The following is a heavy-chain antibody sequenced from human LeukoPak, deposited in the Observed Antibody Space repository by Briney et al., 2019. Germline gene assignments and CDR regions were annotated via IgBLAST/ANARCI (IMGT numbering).Heavy chain of an antibody. J-gene: IGHJ6*04. CDR3: ARGSAVAGMDV. V-gene: IGHV4-4*07. Sequence: SETLSLTCTVSGGSISSYYWSWIRQPAGKGLEWIGSIYYSGSTYYNPSLKSRVTISVDTSKNQFSLKLSSVTAADTAVYYCARGSAVAGMDVWGKGTTVTVSS. D-gene: IGHD6-19*01. CDR2: IYYSGST. CDR1: GGSISSYY.